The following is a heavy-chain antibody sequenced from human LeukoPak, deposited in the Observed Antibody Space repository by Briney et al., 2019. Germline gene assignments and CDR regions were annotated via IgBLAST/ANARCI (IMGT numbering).Heavy chain of an antibody. Sequence: PPETLSLTCTVSGGSISSYYWSWIRQPPGKGLEWIGYIYYSGSTSYNPSLKSRVTISVDTSKNQFSLKLSSVTAADTAVYYCARQGGGFWYFDLWGRGTLVTVSS. CDR2: IYYSGST. D-gene: IGHD6-25*01. CDR1: GGSISSYY. J-gene: IGHJ2*01. CDR3: ARQGGGFWYFDL. V-gene: IGHV4-59*08.